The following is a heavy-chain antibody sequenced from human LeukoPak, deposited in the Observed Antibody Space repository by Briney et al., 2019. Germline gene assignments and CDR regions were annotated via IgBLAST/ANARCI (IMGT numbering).Heavy chain of an antibody. V-gene: IGHV3-23*01. CDR1: GITLSNYG. J-gene: IGHJ4*02. CDR3: AKRGVVIRVILVGFHKEAYYFDS. CDR2: ISDSGGRT. D-gene: IGHD3-22*01. Sequence: GGSLRLSCAVSGITLSNYGMGWVRQAPGKGLEWVAGISDSGGRTNYADSVKGRFTISRDNPKNTLYLQMNSLRAEDTAVYFCAKRGVVIRVILVGFHKEAYYFDSWGQGALVTVSS.